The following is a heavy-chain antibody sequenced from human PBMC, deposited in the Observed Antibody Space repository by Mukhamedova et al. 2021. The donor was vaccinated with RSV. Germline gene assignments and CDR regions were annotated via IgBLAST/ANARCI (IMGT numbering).Heavy chain of an antibody. V-gene: IGHV4-61*07. J-gene: IGHJ4*02. CDR2: GT. CDR3: ARLRRVVFATYFDY. Sequence: GTNYNPSLKSRVTISVDTSKNQFSLKLSSVTAADPAVYYCARLRRVVFATYFDYWGQGTLVTVSS. D-gene: IGHD2-21*01.